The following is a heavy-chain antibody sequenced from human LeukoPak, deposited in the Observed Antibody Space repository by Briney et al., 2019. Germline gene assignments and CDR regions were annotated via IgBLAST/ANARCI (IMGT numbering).Heavy chain of an antibody. CDR3: AKDCSVSRVVDVFFEY. D-gene: IGHD2-15*01. J-gene: IGHJ4*02. V-gene: IGHV3-23*01. CDR2: ITSGFTP. Sequence: PGGFPSLCCAAAGLTASDYARSWVFEAPGKGVERVSGITSGFTPHYADSVKSGFTVSRDDCQKAFHSHSNSLRAFDTPVYYCAKDCSVSRVVDVFFEYWGQGTLVTVSS. CDR1: GLTASDYA.